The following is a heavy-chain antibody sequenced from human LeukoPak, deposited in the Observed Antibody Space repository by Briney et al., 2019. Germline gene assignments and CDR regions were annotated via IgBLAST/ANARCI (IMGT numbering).Heavy chain of an antibody. CDR1: GFTFSNAW. CDR3: ATERYSGSYFQRAFDI. D-gene: IGHD1-26*01. V-gene: IGHV3-15*01. Sequence: PGGSLRLSCAASGFTFSNAWMSWVRQAPGKGLEWVGRIKSKTDGGTTDYGAPVKGRFTLSRDDSKTTLYLQMNSLKTEDTAVYYCATERYSGSYFQRAFDIWGQGTMVTVSS. CDR2: IKSKTDGGTT. J-gene: IGHJ3*02.